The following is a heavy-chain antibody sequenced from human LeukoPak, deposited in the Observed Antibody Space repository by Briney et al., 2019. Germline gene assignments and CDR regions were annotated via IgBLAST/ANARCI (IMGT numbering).Heavy chain of an antibody. CDR1: GGSFSGYY. CDR3: ASVYDYYGMDV. J-gene: IGHJ6*02. Sequence: SETLSLTCAVYGGSFSGYYWSWIRQPPGKGLEWIGEINHSGSTNYNPSLKSRVTISVDTSKNQFSLKLSSVTAADTAVYYCASVYDYYGMDVRGQGTTVTVSS. CDR2: INHSGST. V-gene: IGHV4-34*01. D-gene: IGHD1-14*01.